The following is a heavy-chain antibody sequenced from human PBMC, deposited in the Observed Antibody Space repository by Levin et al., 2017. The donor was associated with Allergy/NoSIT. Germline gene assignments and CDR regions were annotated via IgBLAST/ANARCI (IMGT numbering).Heavy chain of an antibody. CDR2: INPNSGGT. V-gene: IGHV1-2*02. J-gene: IGHJ5*02. Sequence: VASVKVSCKASGYTFTGYYMHWVRQAPGQGLEWMGWINPNSGGTNYAQKFQGRVTMTRDTSISTAYMELSRLRSDDTAVYYCASFWADGGSMNWFDPWGQGTLVTVSS. CDR1: GYTFTGYY. D-gene: IGHD3/OR15-3a*01. CDR3: ASFWADGGSMNWFDP.